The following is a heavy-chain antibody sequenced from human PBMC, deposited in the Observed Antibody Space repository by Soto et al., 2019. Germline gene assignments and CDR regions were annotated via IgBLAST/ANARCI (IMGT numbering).Heavy chain of an antibody. CDR1: GFTFSSYA. CDR2: ISGSGGST. D-gene: IGHD3-9*01. CDR3: AKALYYDILNGYYIPSPFDY. V-gene: IGHV3-23*01. Sequence: PGGSLRLSCAASGFTFSSYAMSWVRQAPGKGLEWVSAISGSGGSTYYADSVKGRFTISRDNSKNTLYLQMNSLRAEDTAVYYCAKALYYDILNGYYIPSPFDYWGQGTLVTVSS. J-gene: IGHJ4*02.